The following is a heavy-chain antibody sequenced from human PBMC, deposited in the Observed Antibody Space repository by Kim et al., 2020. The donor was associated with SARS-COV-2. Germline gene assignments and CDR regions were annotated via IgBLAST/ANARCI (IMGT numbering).Heavy chain of an antibody. CDR2: ISSSSSYI. D-gene: IGHD3-10*01. J-gene: IGHJ1*01. Sequence: GWSLRLSCAASGFTFSSYSMNWVRQAPGKGLEWVSSISSSSSYIYYADSVKGRFTISRDNAKNSLYLQMNSLRAEDTAVYYCARDLRFGELLSNEYFQHWGQGTLVTVSS. CDR1: GFTFSSYS. V-gene: IGHV3-21*01. CDR3: ARDLRFGELLSNEYFQH.